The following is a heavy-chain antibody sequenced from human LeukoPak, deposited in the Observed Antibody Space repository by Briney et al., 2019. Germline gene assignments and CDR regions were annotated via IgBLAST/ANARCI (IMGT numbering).Heavy chain of an antibody. CDR1: GGSISSSSYY. J-gene: IGHJ4*02. V-gene: IGHV4-39*02. Sequence: ETLSLTCTVSGGSISSSSYYWGWIRQPPGKGLEWIGSIYYSGSTYYNPSLKSRVTISVDTSKNQFSLKLSSVTAADTAVYYCAREAQWLVPDYWGQGTLVTVSS. CDR3: AREAQWLVPDY. D-gene: IGHD6-19*01. CDR2: IYYSGST.